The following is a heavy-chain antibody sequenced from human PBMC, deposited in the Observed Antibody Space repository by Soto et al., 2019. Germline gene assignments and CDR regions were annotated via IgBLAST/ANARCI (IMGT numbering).Heavy chain of an antibody. D-gene: IGHD3-22*01. Sequence: QVQLVQSGAEVKKPGSSVKVSCKASGGTFSSYAISWVRQAPGQGLEWMGGIIPIFGTANYAQKFQGRVTITAEESTSTAYMELSSLRSEDTAVYYCAGGDYYDSSGYYYPGTNAFDIWGQGTMVTVSS. CDR1: GGTFSSYA. V-gene: IGHV1-69*01. CDR3: AGGDYYDSSGYYYPGTNAFDI. J-gene: IGHJ3*02. CDR2: IIPIFGTA.